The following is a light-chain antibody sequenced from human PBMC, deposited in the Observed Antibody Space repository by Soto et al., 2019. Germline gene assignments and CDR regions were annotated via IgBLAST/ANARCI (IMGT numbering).Light chain of an antibody. CDR1: SSNIGAGYD. V-gene: IGLV1-40*01. CDR3: QSYDSSLSGSWV. CDR2: DNN. J-gene: IGLJ3*02. Sequence: QLVLTQPPSVSGAPGQRVTISCSGSSSNIGAGYDVHWYQQLPGTAPKLLIYDNNNRPSGVPDRFSGSKSGTSASLAITGLQAEDEADYYCQSYDSSLSGSWVFGGGTKLTVL.